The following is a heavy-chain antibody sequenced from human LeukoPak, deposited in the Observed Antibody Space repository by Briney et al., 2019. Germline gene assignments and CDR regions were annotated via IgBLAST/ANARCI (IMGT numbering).Heavy chain of an antibody. D-gene: IGHD6-13*01. J-gene: IGHJ5*02. CDR3: ARNLVAAAGTLYWFDP. V-gene: IGHV1-18*01. CDR1: GYTFTSYG. Sequence: ASVKVSCKASGYTFTSYGISWVRQAPGQGLGWMGWISAYNGNTNYAQKFQGRVTMTTDTSTSTAYMELRSLRSDDTAVYYCARNLVAAAGTLYWFDPWGQGTLVTVSS. CDR2: ISAYNGNT.